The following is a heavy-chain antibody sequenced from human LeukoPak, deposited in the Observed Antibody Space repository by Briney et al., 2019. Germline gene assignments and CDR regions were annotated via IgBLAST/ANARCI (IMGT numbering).Heavy chain of an antibody. J-gene: IGHJ5*02. D-gene: IGHD2-21*02. CDR3: ASFETPGKCGGDCYAHGFDP. CDR1: GGSFSGYY. Sequence: SETLSLTCAVYGGSFSGYYWSWIRQPPGRGLEWIGEINHSGSTNYNPSLKSRVTISVDTSKNQFSLKLSSVTAADTAVYYCASFETPGKCGGDCYAHGFDPWGQGTLVTVSS. CDR2: INHSGST. V-gene: IGHV4-34*01.